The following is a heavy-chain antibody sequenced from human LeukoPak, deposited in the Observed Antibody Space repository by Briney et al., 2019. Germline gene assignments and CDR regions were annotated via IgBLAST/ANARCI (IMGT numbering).Heavy chain of an antibody. J-gene: IGHJ6*02. V-gene: IGHV4-39*01. CDR3: ARFYHNGMDV. CDR1: GGSISTDGYF. Sequence: PSETLSLTCTVSGGSISTDGYFWGWIRQPPGKQMEWIATIYYRGNSYYSPSLKSRVIITADTSKNQFSLKLTSVSAADTVVYFCARFYHNGMDVWGQGTTVTVSS. CDR2: IYYRGNS.